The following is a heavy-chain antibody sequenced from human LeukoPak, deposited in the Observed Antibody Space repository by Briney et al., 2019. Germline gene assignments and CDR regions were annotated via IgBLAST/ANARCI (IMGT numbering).Heavy chain of an antibody. D-gene: IGHD6-6*01. CDR3: AMSIAAWPDC. Sequence: KTGGSLRLSCAASGFTFSSYAMHWVRQPPGKGLEWIGEINHSGSTNYNPSLKSRVTLSVDTSKNQFSLKLSSVTAADTAVYYCAMSIAAWPDCWGQGTLVTVSS. J-gene: IGHJ4*02. CDR2: INHSGST. CDR1: GFTFSSYA. V-gene: IGHV4-34*08.